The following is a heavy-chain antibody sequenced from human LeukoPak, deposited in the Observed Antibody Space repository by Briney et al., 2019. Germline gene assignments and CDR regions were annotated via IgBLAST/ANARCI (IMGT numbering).Heavy chain of an antibody. V-gene: IGHV3-21*01. CDR1: GFTFSSYG. Sequence: GGSLRLSCAASGFTFSSYGMHWVRQAPGKGLEWVSGISSSSTYIYYADSVKGRFTISRDNAKNSLFLQMNSLRAEDTAVYYCGRDVCSGGSCYSDSWGQGTLVTVSS. CDR2: ISSSSTYI. J-gene: IGHJ5*02. CDR3: GRDVCSGGSCYSDS. D-gene: IGHD2-15*01.